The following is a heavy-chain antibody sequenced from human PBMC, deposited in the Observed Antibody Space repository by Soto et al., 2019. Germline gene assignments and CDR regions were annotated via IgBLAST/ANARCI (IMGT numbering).Heavy chain of an antibody. V-gene: IGHV1-18*01. CDR3: ARVSVVVVTAYSIDY. J-gene: IGHJ4*02. D-gene: IGHD2-21*02. CDR1: GYTFTSYC. Sequence: ASVKGSCNASGYTFTSYCISWVRQAPGQGLEWMGWISAYNGNTNYAQKLQGRVTMTTDTSTSTAYMELRSLRSDDTAVYYCARVSVVVVTAYSIDYWGQGTLVTVSS. CDR2: ISAYNGNT.